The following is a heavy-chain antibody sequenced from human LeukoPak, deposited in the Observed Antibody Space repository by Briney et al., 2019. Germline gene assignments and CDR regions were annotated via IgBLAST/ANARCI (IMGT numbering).Heavy chain of an antibody. CDR1: GYSFTNYW. D-gene: IGHD1-1*01. CDR3: ALIPNSRMDV. Sequence: GESLKISCKGSGYSFTNYWIGWVRQVPGKGLEWMGIIYPGDSDTRYSPSFQGQVTISADKSISIAYLQWSSLKASDTAMYYCALIPNSRMDVWGQGTTVTVSS. CDR2: IYPGDSDT. V-gene: IGHV5-51*01. J-gene: IGHJ6*02.